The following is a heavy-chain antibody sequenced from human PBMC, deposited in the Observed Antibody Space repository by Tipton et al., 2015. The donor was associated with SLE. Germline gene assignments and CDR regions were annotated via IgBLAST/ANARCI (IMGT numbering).Heavy chain of an antibody. D-gene: IGHD2-2*01. J-gene: IGHJ4*02. V-gene: IGHV1-18*01. CDR3: VRVRTNPHWVVVPAASDY. CDR1: GYTFTSYG. CDR2: ISAYNGNT. Sequence: QVQLVQSGAEVKKPGASVKVSCKASGYTFTSYGISWVRQAPGQGLEWMGWISAYNGNTNYAQKLQGRVTMTTDTSTSTAYMELRSLRSDDTAVYYGVRVRTNPHWVVVPAASDYWGQGTLVTVSS.